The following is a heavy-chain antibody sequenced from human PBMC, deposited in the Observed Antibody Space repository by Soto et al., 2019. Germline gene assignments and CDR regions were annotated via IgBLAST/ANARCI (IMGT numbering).Heavy chain of an antibody. CDR1: GFTVRSYG. J-gene: IGHJ5*02. Sequence: GALRVFCAASGFTVRSYGMHWVRQAPGKGLEWLAVISYYVSNKYCADSVKGRFTISGDNSKDTLYLQMNSLCAESTAVHYFAKYRGIGVLNWFGRWDDGSMVPV. V-gene: IGHV3-30*18. CDR3: AKYRGIGVLNWFGR. D-gene: IGHD3-10*01. CDR2: ISYYVSNK.